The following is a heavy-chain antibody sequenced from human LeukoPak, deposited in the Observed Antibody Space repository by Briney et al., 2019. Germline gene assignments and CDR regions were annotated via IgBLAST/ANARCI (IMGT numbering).Heavy chain of an antibody. CDR3: AKDPCSSTSCYAYNFYYYGMDV. CDR2: ISYDGSNK. CDR1: GFTFSTYG. Sequence: RGSLRLSCAASGFTFSTYGMHWVRQAPGKGLEWVAVISYDGSNKYYADSVKGRFTISRDNSKNTLYLQMNSLRAEDTALYYCAKDPCSSTSCYAYNFYYYGMDVWGQGTTVTVSS. V-gene: IGHV3-30*18. D-gene: IGHD2-2*01. J-gene: IGHJ6*02.